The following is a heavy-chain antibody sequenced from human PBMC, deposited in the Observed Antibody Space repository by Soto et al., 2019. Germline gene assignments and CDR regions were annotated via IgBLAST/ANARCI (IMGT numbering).Heavy chain of an antibody. CDR1: GGSISSYY. CDR3: ARDVERWLPGRAFDI. Sequence: QVQLQESGPGLVKPSETLSLTCTVSGGSISSYYWSWIRQPPGKGLEWIGYIYYSGSTNYNPSLKSRVPIPVDTSKNQFPLKLSSVTAADTAVYYCARDVERWLPGRAFDIWGQGTMVTVSS. D-gene: IGHD6-19*01. J-gene: IGHJ3*02. CDR2: IYYSGST. V-gene: IGHV4-59*01.